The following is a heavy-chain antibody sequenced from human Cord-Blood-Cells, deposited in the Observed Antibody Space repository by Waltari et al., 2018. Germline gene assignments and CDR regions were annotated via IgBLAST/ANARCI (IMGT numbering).Heavy chain of an antibody. Sequence: QVQLVQSGAEVKKPGSSVKVSCKAAGGTFSSYATSWVRPAPGHGLEWMGVIIPIFGTANYAQKFQGRVTITADESTSTAYMELSSLRSEDTAVYYCARAAGDTAMVWAFDYWGQGTLVTVSS. J-gene: IGHJ4*02. CDR3: ARAAGDTAMVWAFDY. CDR2: IIPIFGTA. CDR1: GGTFSSYA. V-gene: IGHV1-69*01. D-gene: IGHD5-18*01.